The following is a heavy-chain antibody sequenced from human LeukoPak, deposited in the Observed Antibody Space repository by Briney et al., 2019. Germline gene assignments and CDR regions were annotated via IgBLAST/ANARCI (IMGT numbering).Heavy chain of an antibody. CDR2: IYSSGTT. CDR3: ARVSPIPAAGSSYYFAMDG. D-gene: IGHD6-13*01. J-gene: IGHJ6*02. Sequence: SETLSLTCTVSGGSISSYYWSWIRQPAAKGLEWIGRIYSSGTTTYNPSFKSRVTMSLDTSNNQLSLKLTSVTAADTAVYYCARVSPIPAAGSSYYFAMDGWGQGTSVTVSS. CDR1: GGSISSYY. V-gene: IGHV4-4*07.